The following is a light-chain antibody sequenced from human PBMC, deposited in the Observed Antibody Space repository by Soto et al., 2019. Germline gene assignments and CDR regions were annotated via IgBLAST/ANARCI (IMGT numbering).Light chain of an antibody. J-gene: IGLJ1*01. Sequence: QSVLTQPASVSGSPGQSITISCTGTSSDIGGYYYVSWYQHHPGKAPKLLIYQVTNRPSRVSNRFSGSKSGNTASLTISGLQADDEADYYCTSYSSSDIFYVFXTGTKLTVL. CDR3: TSYSSSDIFYV. CDR1: SSDIGGYYY. V-gene: IGLV2-14*01. CDR2: QVT.